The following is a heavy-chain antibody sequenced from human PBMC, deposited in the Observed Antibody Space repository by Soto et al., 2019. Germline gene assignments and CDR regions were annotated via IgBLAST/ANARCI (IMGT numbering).Heavy chain of an antibody. CDR3: ARVRRFEEGDYYGIDV. V-gene: IGHV1-69*01. D-gene: IGHD3-3*01. J-gene: IGHJ6*01. Sequence: QVQLVQSGAEVKKPGSSVKVSCKASGGTFSSHAISWVRQAPGHGLEWMGGIIPIFGTENSVQKFRGRVTSTADEPATTAYMELSSLTSDDTAVYYCARVRRFEEGDYYGIDVWGQGTTVTVSS. CDR2: IIPIFGTE. CDR1: GGTFSSHA.